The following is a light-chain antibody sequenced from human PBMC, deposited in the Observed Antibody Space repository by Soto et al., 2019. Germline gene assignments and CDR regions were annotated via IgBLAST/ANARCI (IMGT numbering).Light chain of an antibody. CDR3: ASYAGSYAYV. CDR1: SSDVGGYTS. V-gene: IGLV2-11*01. Sequence: QSVLTQPRSVSGSPGQSVTISCTGTSSDVGGYTSVSWYQQHPGKAPKVMIYAVTKRPSGVPDRFSGSKSGNTASLTISGLQAEDEADDYCASYAGSYAYVFGTGTKLTVL. J-gene: IGLJ1*01. CDR2: AVT.